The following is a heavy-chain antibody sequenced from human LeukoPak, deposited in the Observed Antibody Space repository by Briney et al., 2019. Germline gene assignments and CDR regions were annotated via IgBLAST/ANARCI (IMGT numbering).Heavy chain of an antibody. CDR3: ARGRGTIGSNRDFYFYYCMDI. CDR1: GYTFTSYA. Sequence: EASVKVSCKASGYTFTSYAMNWVRQAPGQGLEWMGWINTNTGNPTYAQGFTGRFVFSLDTSVSTAYLQISSLKAEDTAVYYCARGRGTIGSNRDFYFYYCMDIWGNGTTVTVSS. D-gene: IGHD2-21*01. V-gene: IGHV7-4-1*02. J-gene: IGHJ6*03. CDR2: INTNTGNP.